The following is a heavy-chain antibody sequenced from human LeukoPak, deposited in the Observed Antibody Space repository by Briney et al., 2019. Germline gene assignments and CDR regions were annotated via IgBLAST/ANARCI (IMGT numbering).Heavy chain of an antibody. Sequence: ASVKVSCKASGYTFTGYYMHWVRQAPGQGLEWMGWINPNSGGTNYAQKFQGRVTMTRDTSISTAYMELSRLRSDDTAVYYCAREERDILTGYSGDWFDPWGQGTLDTVSS. V-gene: IGHV1-2*02. CDR3: AREERDILTGYSGDWFDP. CDR1: GYTFTGYY. J-gene: IGHJ5*02. CDR2: INPNSGGT. D-gene: IGHD3-9*01.